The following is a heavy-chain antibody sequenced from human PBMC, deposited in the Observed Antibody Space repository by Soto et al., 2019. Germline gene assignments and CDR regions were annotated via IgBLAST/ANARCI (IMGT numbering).Heavy chain of an antibody. V-gene: IGHV3-30-3*01. J-gene: IGHJ4*02. CDR3: ARDPPITMIVVGPFDY. CDR2: ISYDGSNQ. D-gene: IGHD3-22*01. CDR1: GFTFSNHA. Sequence: GGSLRLSCAASGFTFSNHAMHWVRQAPGKGLEWVAIISYDGSNQYYADSLKGRFTISRDNSKNTLYLQLSSLRPEDTAVYYCARDPPITMIVVGPFDYWGQGTLVTVSS.